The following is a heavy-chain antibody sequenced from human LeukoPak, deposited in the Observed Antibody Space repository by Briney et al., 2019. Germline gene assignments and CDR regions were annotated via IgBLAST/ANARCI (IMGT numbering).Heavy chain of an antibody. CDR3: ARASTGIRGYYFDY. CDR2: ISDSGST. J-gene: IGHJ4*02. V-gene: IGHV4-30-4*07. CDR1: GDPISSGASS. Sequence: SETLSLTCTVSGDPISSGASSWSWIRQPPGRGLEWIGDISDSGSTSYNSSLKRRVTISVDTSSNQFSLKLNSVTAADTAVYYCARASTGIRGYYFDYWGQGTLVTVSS. D-gene: IGHD3-10*01.